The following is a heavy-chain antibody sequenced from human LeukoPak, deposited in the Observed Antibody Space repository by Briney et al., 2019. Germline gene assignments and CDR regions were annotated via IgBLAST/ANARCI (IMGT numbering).Heavy chain of an antibody. CDR2: ISYDGSNK. CDR3: AKGGPGRSGGSQPKLPLEY. CDR1: GFTFSSYA. Sequence: PGGSLRLSCAASGFTFSSYAMHWVRQAPGKGLEWVAVISYDGSNKYYADSVKGRFTISRDNSKNTLYLQMNSLRAEDTAVYYYAKGGPGRSGGSQPKLPLEYWGQGTLVTVSS. V-gene: IGHV3-30*04. J-gene: IGHJ4*02. D-gene: IGHD2-15*01.